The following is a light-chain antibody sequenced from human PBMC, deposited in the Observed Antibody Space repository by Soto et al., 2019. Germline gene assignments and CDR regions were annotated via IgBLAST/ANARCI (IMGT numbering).Light chain of an antibody. J-gene: IGKJ2*01. CDR1: QSVSRA. CDR2: DSS. CDR3: QQYNNWPPRYT. Sequence: DIVLTQSPATLSVSPGESATLSCRASQSVSRALAWYKQVPGQAPRLLIYDSSTRATGVPARFSGSGSGTQFTLTISSLQSEDFAVYYCQQYNNWPPRYTFGQGTKLQI. V-gene: IGKV3-15*01.